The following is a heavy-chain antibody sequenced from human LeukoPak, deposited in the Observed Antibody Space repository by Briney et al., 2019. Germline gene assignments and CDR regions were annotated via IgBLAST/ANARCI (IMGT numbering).Heavy chain of an antibody. D-gene: IGHD6-19*01. CDR3: ARDCAGVTVAVAGTLWFDP. V-gene: IGHV1-24*01. CDR2: FDPEDGET. CDR1: GYTLTELS. Sequence: ASVNVSCKVSGYTLTELSMHWVRQAPGKGLEWMGGFDPEDGETIYAQKFQGRVTMTEDTSTDTAYMELSSLRSEDTAVYYCARDCAGVTVAVAGTLWFDPWGQGTLVTVSS. J-gene: IGHJ5*02.